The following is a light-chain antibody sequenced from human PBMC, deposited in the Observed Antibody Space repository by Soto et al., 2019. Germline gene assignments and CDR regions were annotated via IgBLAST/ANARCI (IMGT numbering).Light chain of an antibody. V-gene: IGLV1-40*01. CDR2: GNS. CDR1: SSNIGAGYD. Sequence: QSVLTQPPSVSGAPGQRVTISCTASSSNIGAGYDVHWYQQLPGTAPKLLIYGNSNRPSGVPDRFSGSKSGTSASLAITGLEAEDEADYYCQSYDSSLSALVFGGGTKLTVL. CDR3: QSYDSSLSALV. J-gene: IGLJ2*01.